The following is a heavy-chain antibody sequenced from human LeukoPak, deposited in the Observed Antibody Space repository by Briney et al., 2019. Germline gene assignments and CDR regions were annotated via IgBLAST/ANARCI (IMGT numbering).Heavy chain of an antibody. CDR1: GGTFTSYY. J-gene: IGHJ5*02. V-gene: IGHV1-46*01. Sequence: ASVKVSCKASGGTFTSYYMHWVRQAPGQGLEWMGIINPSGGSTSYAQKFQGRVTMTRDTSTSTVYMELSSLRSEDTAVYYCARDPIAGIAARRGFRWFDPWGQGTLVTVSS. D-gene: IGHD6-6*01. CDR3: ARDPIAGIAARRGFRWFDP. CDR2: INPSGGST.